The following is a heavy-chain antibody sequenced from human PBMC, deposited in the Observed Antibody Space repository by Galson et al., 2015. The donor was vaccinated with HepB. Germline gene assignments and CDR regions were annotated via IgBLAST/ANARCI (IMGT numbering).Heavy chain of an antibody. J-gene: IGHJ1*01. CDR2: INPNSGVT. CDR3: ARDPGYTSGGL. V-gene: IGHV1-2*06. D-gene: IGHD5-12*01. Sequence: SVKVSCKASGYTFSDHYIHWVRQAPGQGLEWMGRINPNSGVTNYAQKYQGRVTMTRDTSISTAYMELSRLGSDDTTVYYCARDPGYTSGGLWGQGTLVTVSS. CDR1: GYTFSDHY.